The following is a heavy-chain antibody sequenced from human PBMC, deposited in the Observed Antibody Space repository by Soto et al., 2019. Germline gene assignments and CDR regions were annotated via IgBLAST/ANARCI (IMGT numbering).Heavy chain of an antibody. CDR3: ARQGRVSSSWYVPLHFDY. V-gene: IGHV4-59*08. CDR2: IYYSGST. Sequence: QVQLQESGPGLVKPSETLSLTCTVSGGSISSYYWSWIRQPPGKGLEWIGYIYYSGSTNYNPSLKSRVTISVDTSKNQFSLKLSSVTAADTAVYYCARQGRVSSSWYVPLHFDYWGQGTLVTVSS. D-gene: IGHD6-13*01. CDR1: GGSISSYY. J-gene: IGHJ4*02.